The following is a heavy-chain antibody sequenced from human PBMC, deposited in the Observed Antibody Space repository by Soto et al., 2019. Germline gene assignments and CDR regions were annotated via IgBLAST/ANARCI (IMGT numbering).Heavy chain of an antibody. CDR3: ARESEDITSNFDY. Sequence: ESGGGLVKPGGSLRLSCAASGFTFTRYSMNWVRQAPGKGLEWVSSISSTTNYIYYAASMKVRFTVSRDHATNSVYLEMTSLSAADPAVYYLARESEDITSNFDYCGQGTLFTVAS. CDR1: GFTFTRYS. J-gene: IGHJ4*02. CDR2: ISSTTNYI. V-gene: IGHV3-21*01.